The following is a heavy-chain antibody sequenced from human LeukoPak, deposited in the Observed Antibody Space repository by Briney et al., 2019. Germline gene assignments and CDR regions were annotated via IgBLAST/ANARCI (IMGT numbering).Heavy chain of an antibody. V-gene: IGHV1-69*02. CDR3: ARVAEPGLFDY. CDR2: IIPILGIA. D-gene: IGHD1-14*01. CDR1: GGTFSSYT. J-gene: IGHJ4*02. Sequence: ASVKVSCKASGGTFSSYTISWVRPAPGQGLEWMGRIIPILGIANYAQKFQGRVTITADKSTSTAYMELSSLRSEDTAVYYCARVAEPGLFDYWGQGTLVTVSS.